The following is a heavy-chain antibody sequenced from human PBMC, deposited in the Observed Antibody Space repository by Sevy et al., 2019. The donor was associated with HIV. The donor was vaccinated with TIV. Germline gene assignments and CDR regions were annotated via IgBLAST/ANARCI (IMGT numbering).Heavy chain of an antibody. V-gene: IGHV3-33*06. CDR3: AKDRGVATINFDY. D-gene: IGHD5-12*01. CDR2: IWYDGSNK. Sequence: GGSLRLSCAASGFTFSSYGMHWVRQAPGKRLEWVAVIWYDGSNKYYADSVKGRFTISRDNSKNTLYLQMNSLRAEDTAVYYCAKDRGVATINFDYSGQGTLVTVSS. CDR1: GFTFSSYG. J-gene: IGHJ4*02.